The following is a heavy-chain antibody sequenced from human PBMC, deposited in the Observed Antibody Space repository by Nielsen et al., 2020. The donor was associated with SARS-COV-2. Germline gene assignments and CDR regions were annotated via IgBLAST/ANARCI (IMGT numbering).Heavy chain of an antibody. Sequence: GESLKISCAASGFTFSSYGMHWVRQAPGKGLEWVAVISYDGSNKYYADSVKGRFTISRDNSKNTLYLQMNSLRAEDTAVYYCAKARTYYDFWSGTLYVDDYYGMDVWGQGTTVTVSS. CDR1: GFTFSSYG. CDR3: AKARTYYDFWSGTLYVDDYYGMDV. CDR2: ISYDGSNK. D-gene: IGHD3-3*01. V-gene: IGHV3-30*18. J-gene: IGHJ6*02.